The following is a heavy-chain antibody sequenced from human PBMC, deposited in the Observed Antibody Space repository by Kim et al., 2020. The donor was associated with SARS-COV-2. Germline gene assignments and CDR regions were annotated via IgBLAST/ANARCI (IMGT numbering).Heavy chain of an antibody. CDR2: ISPDGKNK. D-gene: IGHD6-13*01. CDR1: GFTLSENG. V-gene: IGHV3-30*18. Sequence: GGSLRLSCAASGFTLSENGMHWVRQAPGKGLEWVSVISPDGKNKYYAYSVKGRFTISRDTSKSTLYLQMNSPRPEDTAVYYCVKDRNRSWSFDYWGQGTLVTVSS. J-gene: IGHJ4*02. CDR3: VKDRNRSWSFDY.